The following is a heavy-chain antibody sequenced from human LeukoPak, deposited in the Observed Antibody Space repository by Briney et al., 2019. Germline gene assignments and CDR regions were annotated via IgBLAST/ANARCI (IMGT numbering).Heavy chain of an antibody. V-gene: IGHV3-7*01. CDR1: GFTFSSYG. CDR2: IKEDGSEK. J-gene: IGHJ6*03. Sequence: GGSLRLSCAASGFTFSSYGMHWVRQAPGKGLAWVANIKEDGSEKFYVDSMKGRFTISRDNAKNSLYLQMNSLRAEDTAVYYCARVSPPPAAGSDYYYMDVWGKGTTVTVSS. CDR3: ARVSPPPAAGSDYYYMDV. D-gene: IGHD6-13*01.